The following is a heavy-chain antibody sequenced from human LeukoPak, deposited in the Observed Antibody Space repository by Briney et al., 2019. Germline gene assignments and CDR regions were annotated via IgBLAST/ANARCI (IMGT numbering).Heavy chain of an antibody. CDR3: AKDDSGSYDY. J-gene: IGHJ4*02. CDR2: ISGSGGST. D-gene: IGHD1-26*01. V-gene: IGHV3-23*01. CDR1: GFTFSSYA. Sequence: GGPLRLSCAASGFTFSSYAMSWVRQAPGKGLEWVSAISGSGGSTYYADSVKGRFTMSRDNSKNTMYLQMNSLRAEDTAVYYCAKDDSGSYDYWGQGTLVTVSS.